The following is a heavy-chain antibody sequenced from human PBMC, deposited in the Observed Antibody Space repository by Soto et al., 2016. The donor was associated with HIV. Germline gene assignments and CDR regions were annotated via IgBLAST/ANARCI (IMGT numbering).Heavy chain of an antibody. CDR2: SSPHSDNT. Sequence: WMGWSSPHSDNTNYAQKFKGRVAMTRDLSTNTAYMEVSGVRSDDTAIYYCATLKNFGVYGMDAWGQGTTITVSS. CDR3: ATLKNFGVYGMDA. V-gene: IGHV1-2*02. J-gene: IGHJ6*02. D-gene: IGHD4-17*01.